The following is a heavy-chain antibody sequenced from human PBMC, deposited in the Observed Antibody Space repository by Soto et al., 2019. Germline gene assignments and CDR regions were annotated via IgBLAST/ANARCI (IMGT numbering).Heavy chain of an antibody. CDR2: IYPGDPDT. J-gene: IGHJ4*02. CDR3: ARLYDSSGYYLYYFDY. Sequence: PGESLKISCKGSGYSFTSYWIGWVRQMPGKGLEWMGIIYPGDPDTRYSPSFQGQVTISADKSISTAYLQWSSLKASDTAMYYCARLYDSSGYYLYYFDYWGQGTLVTVSS. D-gene: IGHD3-22*01. V-gene: IGHV5-51*01. CDR1: GYSFTSYW.